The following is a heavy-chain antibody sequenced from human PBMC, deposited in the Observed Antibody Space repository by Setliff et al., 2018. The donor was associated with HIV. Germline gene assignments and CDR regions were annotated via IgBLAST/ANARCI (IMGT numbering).Heavy chain of an antibody. Sequence: ASETLSLTCTVSGGSFYSHYWTWIRQPPGKGLEWIGEINHRGTTNSNPSLKRRVTISVDTSKSQFSLRLSSVTAADTAVYYCARPRLWRDAFDIWGQGAMVTVSS. J-gene: IGHJ3*02. CDR1: GGSFYSHY. CDR3: ARPRLWRDAFDI. D-gene: IGHD1-1*01. CDR2: INHRGTT. V-gene: IGHV4-34*01.